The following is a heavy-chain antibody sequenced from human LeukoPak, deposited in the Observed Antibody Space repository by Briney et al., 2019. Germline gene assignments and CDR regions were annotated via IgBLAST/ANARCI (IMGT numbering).Heavy chain of an antibody. D-gene: IGHD3-22*01. CDR3: ARIGDSGDYDDFAKRLDY. V-gene: IGHV1-46*01. CDR1: GYTFTGYH. CDR2: INPSGGST. Sequence: GASVKVSCKASGYTFTGYHMHWVRRAPGQGLEWMGIINPSGGSTSYAQKFQGRVTMTRDTSTSTVYMELSSLRSEDTAVYYCARIGDSGDYDDFAKRLDYWGQGTLVTVSS. J-gene: IGHJ4*02.